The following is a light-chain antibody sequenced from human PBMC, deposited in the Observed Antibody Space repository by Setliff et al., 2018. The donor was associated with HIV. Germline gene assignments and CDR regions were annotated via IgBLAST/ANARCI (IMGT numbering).Light chain of an antibody. J-gene: IGLJ1*01. CDR2: VNN. Sequence: QSVLTQPPSVSGAPGQRVTISCTGDRSNIGAGYDVHWYQQLPGAAPKLLIYVNNNRPSGVPDRFSGSKSGTSASLAITGLQAEDEADYYCQSYDSNLSGVFGTGTKV. CDR3: QSYDSNLSGV. CDR1: RSNIGAGYD. V-gene: IGLV1-40*01.